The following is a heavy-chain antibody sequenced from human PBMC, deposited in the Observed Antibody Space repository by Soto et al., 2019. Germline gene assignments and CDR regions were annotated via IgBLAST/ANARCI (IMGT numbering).Heavy chain of an antibody. Sequence: ASGPTLVNPTQTLTLTCTFSGFSLSTSGMCVSWIRQPPGKALEWLARIDWDDDKYYSTSLKTRLTISKDTSKNQVVLTMTNMDPVDTATYYYARIGGTVGAPDYWGQGTLVTVSS. CDR2: IDWDDDK. CDR1: GFSLSTSGMC. CDR3: ARIGGTVGAPDY. V-gene: IGHV2-70*11. D-gene: IGHD1-26*01. J-gene: IGHJ4*02.